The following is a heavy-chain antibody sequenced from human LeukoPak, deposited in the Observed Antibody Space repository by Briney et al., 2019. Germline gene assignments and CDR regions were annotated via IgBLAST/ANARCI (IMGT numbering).Heavy chain of an antibody. J-gene: IGHJ6*02. V-gene: IGHV4-30-2*01. Sequence: SETLSLTCAVSGGSISSGGYSWSWIRQLPGKGLEWIGYIYHSGSTYYNPSLKSRVTISVDRSKNQFSLKLSSVTAADTAVYYCGVSYYYYYGMDVWGQGTTVTVSS. D-gene: IGHD5/OR15-5a*01. CDR3: GVSYYYYYGMDV. CDR2: IYHSGST. CDR1: GGSISSGGYS.